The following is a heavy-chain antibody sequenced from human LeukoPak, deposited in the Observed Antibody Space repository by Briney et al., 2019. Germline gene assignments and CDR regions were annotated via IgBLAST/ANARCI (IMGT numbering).Heavy chain of an antibody. CDR1: GGSFSGYY. CDR3: ASGIAAAGHPSGYNWFDP. Sequence: NASEPLSLTCAVYGGSFSGYYWSWIRQPPGKGLEWIGEINHSGSTNYNPSLKSRVTISVDTSKNQFSLKLSSVTAADTAVYYCASGIAAAGHPSGYNWFDPWGQGTLVTVSS. CDR2: INHSGST. D-gene: IGHD6-13*01. V-gene: IGHV4-34*01. J-gene: IGHJ5*02.